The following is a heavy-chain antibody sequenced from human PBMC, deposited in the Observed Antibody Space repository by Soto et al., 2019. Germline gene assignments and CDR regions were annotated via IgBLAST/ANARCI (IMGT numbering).Heavy chain of an antibody. V-gene: IGHV1-18*04. CDR3: ATSYDSGFDP. Sequence: QLQLVQSGAEVERPGASVRVSCKAYGYAFSKYGIIWIRQAPGQGLEWMGWIRPDTGDTNYAQKFQGRVTMTTDTSSNTAYMELRSLRSDDTAMYYCATSYDSGFDPWGQGTLVSVSS. CDR1: GYAFSKYG. J-gene: IGHJ5*02. CDR2: IRPDTGDT. D-gene: IGHD5-12*01.